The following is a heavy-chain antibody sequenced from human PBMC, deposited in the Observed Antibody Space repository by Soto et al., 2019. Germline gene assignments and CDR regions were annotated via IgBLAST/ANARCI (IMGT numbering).Heavy chain of an antibody. D-gene: IGHD3-16*01. Sequence: QVQLVQSGAEVKKPGSSVKVSCKASGGTFSSYAISWVRQAPGQGLEWMGGIIPIFGTANYAQKFQGRVTITADKSTSTAYMELSSLRSDDTAVHYCAVGGGWTDSQFNWFDPWGQGTLVTVSS. CDR1: GGTFSSYA. J-gene: IGHJ5*02. CDR2: IIPIFGTA. CDR3: AVGGGWTDSQFNWFDP. V-gene: IGHV1-69*06.